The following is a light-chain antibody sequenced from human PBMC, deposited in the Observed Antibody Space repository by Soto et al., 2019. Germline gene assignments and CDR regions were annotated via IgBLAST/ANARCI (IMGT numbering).Light chain of an antibody. V-gene: IGKV3D-15*01. CDR2: GAS. CDR1: QSVNSN. Sequence: EIVMTQSPGTLSVSPGERVILSCRASQSVNSNSAWYQQKPGQAPRLLIYGASSRATGIPDRFSGSGSGTDFTLTISSLEPEDSAVYYCQQRHMWPITFGQGTRLEI. CDR3: QQRHMWPIT. J-gene: IGKJ5*01.